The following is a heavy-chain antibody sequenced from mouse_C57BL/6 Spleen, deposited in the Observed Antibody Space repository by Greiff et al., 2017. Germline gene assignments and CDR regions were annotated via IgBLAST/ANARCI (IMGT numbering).Heavy chain of an antibody. CDR1: GYAFSSSW. CDR2: IYPGDGDT. J-gene: IGHJ2*01. CDR3: ARGDYSNSRGGY. V-gene: IGHV1-82*01. Sequence: QVQLQQSGPELVKPGASVKISCKASGYAFSSSWMNWVKQRPGKGLEWIGRIYPGDGDTNYNGKFKGKATLTADKSSSTAYMQLSSLTSEDSAVYFCARGDYSNSRGGYWGQGTTLTVSS. D-gene: IGHD2-5*01.